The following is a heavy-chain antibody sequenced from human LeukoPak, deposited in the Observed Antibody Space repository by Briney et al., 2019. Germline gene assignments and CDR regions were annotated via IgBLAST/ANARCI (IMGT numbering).Heavy chain of an antibody. Sequence: GGSLRLSCAASGFTFSSYAMHWVRQAPGKGLEWVAVISYDGSNKYYADSVKGRFTISRDNSKNTLYLQMNSLRAEDTAVYYCARSILLWFGELSTLDYWGQGTLVTVSS. D-gene: IGHD3-10*01. CDR2: ISYDGSNK. J-gene: IGHJ4*02. V-gene: IGHV3-30-3*01. CDR1: GFTFSSYA. CDR3: ARSILLWFGELSTLDY.